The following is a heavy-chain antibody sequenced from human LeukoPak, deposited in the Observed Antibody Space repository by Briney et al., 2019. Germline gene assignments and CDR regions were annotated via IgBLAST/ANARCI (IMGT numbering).Heavy chain of an antibody. CDR1: GFPFHNYW. J-gene: IGHJ4*02. D-gene: IGHD3-10*01. CDR3: ARGLYGSRRRSLMAY. Sequence: PGGSLRLSCAASGFPFHNYWMTWVRQAPGKGLEWVANIDQDENEKYYVDSVKGRFTISRDNAEKSLFLQMTSLRVEDTAIHYCARGLYGSRRRSLMAYWGPGTLVAVSS. CDR2: IDQDENEK. V-gene: IGHV3-7*01.